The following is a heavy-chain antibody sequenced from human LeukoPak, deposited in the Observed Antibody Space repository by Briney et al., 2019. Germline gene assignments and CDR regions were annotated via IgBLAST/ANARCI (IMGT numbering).Heavy chain of an antibody. CDR2: TNQDGTEK. CDR3: VKVAKYYYGSETYYFFEH. CDR1: GFTFSNFW. D-gene: IGHD3-10*01. V-gene: IGHV3-7*01. Sequence: GGSLRLSCAASGFTFSNFWMSWIRQLPGKGLEWVANTNQDGTEKYYVDSVKGRFTISRDNAKNSLDLQMNSLRVEDTGIYYCVKVAKYYYGSETYYFFEHWGQGTPVTASS. J-gene: IGHJ4*02.